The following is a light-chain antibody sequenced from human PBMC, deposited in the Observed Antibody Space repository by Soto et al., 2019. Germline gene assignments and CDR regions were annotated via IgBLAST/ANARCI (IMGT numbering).Light chain of an antibody. CDR1: QSISIW. CDR2: KAS. V-gene: IGKV1-5*03. J-gene: IGKJ1*01. CDR3: QQYNSYSVT. Sequence: DIQMTQYPSTLSASVGDRVTITCLASQSISIWLAWYQQKPGKAPKLLIYKASSLESGVPSRFRGTGSGTEFTLTISSLQPDDFATYHCQQYNSYSVTFGNGNKV.